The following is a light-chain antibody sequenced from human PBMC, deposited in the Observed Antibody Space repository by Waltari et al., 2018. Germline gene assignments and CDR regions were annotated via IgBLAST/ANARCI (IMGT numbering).Light chain of an antibody. Sequence: DIQVTQSPSSLSASVGDRVTITCRASESISTFLNWYQQKPGKAPNFLIYRASNLQSGVTSRFSGSGSGTDFTLTITNLQPEDFATYYCQHSYSIPFTFGPGTTVDIK. CDR1: ESISTF. V-gene: IGKV1-39*01. J-gene: IGKJ3*01. CDR2: RAS. CDR3: QHSYSIPFT.